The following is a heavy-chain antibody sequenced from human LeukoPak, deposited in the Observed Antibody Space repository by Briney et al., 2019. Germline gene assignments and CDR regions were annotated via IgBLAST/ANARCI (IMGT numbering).Heavy chain of an antibody. D-gene: IGHD3-22*01. CDR1: GFTVSSNY. Sequence: GGSLRLSCAASGFTVSSNYMSWVRQAPGKGPEWVSVIYSGGSTYHADSVRGRFTISRDNSKNTLYLQMNSLGAEDTAVYYCVRVSYYDSSGYYFLSYVDYWGQGTLVTVSS. CDR3: VRVSYYDSSGYYFLSYVDY. V-gene: IGHV3-53*01. J-gene: IGHJ4*02. CDR2: IYSGGST.